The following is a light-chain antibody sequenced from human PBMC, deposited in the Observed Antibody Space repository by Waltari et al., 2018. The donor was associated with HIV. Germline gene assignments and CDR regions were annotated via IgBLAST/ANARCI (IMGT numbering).Light chain of an antibody. CDR3: QQFYRLPIT. Sequence: DIQMTQYPSSLSASVGDRVSITCQASDDIIFYLNWFQQKPGTAPKLLIYDASHLETGVSSRFTANGSETDFTFTITTLQAEDVGTYYCQQFYRLPITFGQGTRLDIK. V-gene: IGKV1-33*01. CDR2: DAS. J-gene: IGKJ5*01. CDR1: DDIIFY.